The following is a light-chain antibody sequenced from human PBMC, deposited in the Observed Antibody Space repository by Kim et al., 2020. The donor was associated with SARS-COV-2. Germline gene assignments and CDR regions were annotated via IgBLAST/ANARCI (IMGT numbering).Light chain of an antibody. V-gene: IGKV3-15*01. J-gene: IGKJ5*01. CDR2: GAS. CDR1: QSVASN. CDR3: QQYNNWPPIT. Sequence: EIVLTQSPVTLSVSPGERATLSCRASQSVASNLAWYQQKPGQAPRLLIYGASTRATGIPARFSGSVSGTEFTLTISSLQSEDFAVYYCQQYNNWPPITFGQGTRLEIK.